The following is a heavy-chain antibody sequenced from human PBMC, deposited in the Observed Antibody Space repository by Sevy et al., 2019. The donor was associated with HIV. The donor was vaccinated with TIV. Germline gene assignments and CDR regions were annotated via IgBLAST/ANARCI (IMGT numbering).Heavy chain of an antibody. V-gene: IGHV3-7*01. CDR2: IKVDGSEQ. CDR1: GLTFSSYW. J-gene: IGHJ4*02. D-gene: IGHD6-19*01. Sequence: GGSLRLSCAASGLTFSSYWMSWVRQAPGKGLEWVANIKVDGSEQYYVDSVKGRFTVSRDNAKKSLYLQMNSLRAEDTAVYYCTKFYGTGSYVDYWGQGTLVTVSS. CDR3: TKFYGTGSYVDY.